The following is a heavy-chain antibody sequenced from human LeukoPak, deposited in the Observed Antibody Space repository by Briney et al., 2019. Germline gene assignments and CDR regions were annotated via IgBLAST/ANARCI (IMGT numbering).Heavy chain of an antibody. D-gene: IGHD5-12*01. CDR3: AKDFGRSAYDRPFDY. CDR1: GFTFDDYA. J-gene: IGHJ4*02. V-gene: IGHV3-9*01. CDR2: ISWNSGSI. Sequence: GGSLRLSCAASGFTFDDYAMHWVRQAPGKGLEWVSGISWNSGSIAYADSVKGRFTVSRDNAKNSLYLQMNSLRAEDTALYYCAKDFGRSAYDRPFDYWGQGTLVTVSS.